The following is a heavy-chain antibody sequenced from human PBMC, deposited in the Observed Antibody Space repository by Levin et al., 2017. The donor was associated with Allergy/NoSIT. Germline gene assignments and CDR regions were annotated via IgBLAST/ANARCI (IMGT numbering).Heavy chain of an antibody. CDR3: ARRRGSVWAGFDP. J-gene: IGHJ5*02. Sequence: SQTLSLTCTVSGGSIRSSSYYWGWIRQPPGKGLEWIGSIYYSGSTYYNPSLKSRVTISVDTSKNQFSLKLISVTAADTAVYYCARRRGSVWAGFDPWGQGTLVTVSS. V-gene: IGHV4-39*01. CDR2: IYYSGST. CDR1: GGSIRSSSYY. D-gene: IGHD1-26*01.